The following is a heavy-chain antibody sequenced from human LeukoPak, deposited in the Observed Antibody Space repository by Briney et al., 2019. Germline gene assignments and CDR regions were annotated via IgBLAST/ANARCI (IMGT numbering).Heavy chain of an antibody. CDR1: GYTFTSYY. CDR2: INPSGGST. Sequence: ASVKVSCKASGYTFTSYYMHWVRQAPGQGLEWMGIINPSGGSTSYAQKFQGRVTMTRNTSISTAYMELSSLRSEDTAVYYCARATRIALHDGIADYWGQGTLVTVSS. J-gene: IGHJ4*02. V-gene: IGHV1-46*01. CDR3: ARATRIALHDGIADY. D-gene: IGHD6-13*01.